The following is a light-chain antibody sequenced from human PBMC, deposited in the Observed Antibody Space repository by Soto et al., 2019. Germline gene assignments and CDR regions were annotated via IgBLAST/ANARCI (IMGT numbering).Light chain of an antibody. V-gene: IGKV3D-20*02. CDR2: GAS. J-gene: IGKJ5*01. CDR1: QSVSSSY. CDR3: QQRSDWPLT. Sequence: ETVLTQSPGTLSLSPGERATLSCRASQSVSSSYLGWYQQKHGQAPSLLIYGASTRATGIPARFSGSGSGTHGTLTISSLEKEDFAVYYCQQRSDWPLTFGQGTRLEIK.